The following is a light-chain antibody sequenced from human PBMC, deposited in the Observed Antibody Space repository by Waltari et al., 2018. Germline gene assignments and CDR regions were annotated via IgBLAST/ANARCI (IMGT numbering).Light chain of an antibody. V-gene: IGKV4-1*01. Sequence: DIVMTQSPDSLAVSLGERATINCKSSPSVLFNSNNKKTLAWYQQKPGQPPKMLIYWASTRESGVPDRFSGSGSGTDFALTISSLQAEDVAVYYCQQYFNTPYTFGQGTKLEIK. CDR3: QQYFNTPYT. CDR1: PSVLFNSNNKKT. CDR2: WAS. J-gene: IGKJ2*01.